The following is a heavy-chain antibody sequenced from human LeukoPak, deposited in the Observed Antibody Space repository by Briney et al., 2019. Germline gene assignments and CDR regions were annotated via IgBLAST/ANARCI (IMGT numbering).Heavy chain of an antibody. J-gene: IGHJ6*03. CDR3: ARGIAAVDGYYYYYYMDV. D-gene: IGHD6-13*01. Sequence: PSETLSLTCAVYGGSFSGYYWSWIRQPPGKGLEWIGEINHSGSTNYNPSLKSRVTISVDTSKNQFSLKLSSVTAADTAVYYCARGIAAVDGYYYYYYMDVWGKGTTVTVSS. CDR2: INHSGST. CDR1: GGSFSGYY. V-gene: IGHV4-34*01.